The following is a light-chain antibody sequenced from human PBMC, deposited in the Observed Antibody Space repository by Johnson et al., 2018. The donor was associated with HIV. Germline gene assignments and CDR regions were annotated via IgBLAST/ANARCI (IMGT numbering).Light chain of an antibody. Sequence: SVLTQPPSVSAAPGQKVTISCSGSSSNIGINYVSWFQQLPGTAPKLLIYDNDKRPSGIPDRFSGSKSGTSATLGITGLQTGDEADYYCETWDSRLSGYYVFGSGTMLTVL. V-gene: IGLV1-51*01. CDR1: SSNIGINY. CDR2: DND. CDR3: ETWDSRLSGYYV. J-gene: IGLJ1*01.